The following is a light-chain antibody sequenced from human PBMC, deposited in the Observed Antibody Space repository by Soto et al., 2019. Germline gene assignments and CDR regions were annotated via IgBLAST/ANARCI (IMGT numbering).Light chain of an antibody. Sequence: EKMMAQSPAALSVSEGERAALFCRASQNINNNLAWYQQKPGQAPRLLIYGAYTRATGIPATFSGSGSGTEFTLTISSLQSEDFALYYCQQYNNWLTFGGGTKVDI. CDR1: QNINNN. V-gene: IGKV3-15*01. CDR3: QQYNNWLT. CDR2: GAY. J-gene: IGKJ4*01.